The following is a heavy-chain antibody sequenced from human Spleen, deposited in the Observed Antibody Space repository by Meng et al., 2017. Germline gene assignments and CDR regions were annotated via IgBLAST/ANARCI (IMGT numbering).Heavy chain of an antibody. CDR3: ARDFTSGSSGDP. J-gene: IGHJ5*02. CDR2: ITPGNGNT. V-gene: IGHV1-3*01. D-gene: IGHD6-19*01. Sequence: QVQLVQSGAEVKKPGASVKVSCKASGYTFTAYIIHWVRQAPGQSLEWMGWITPGNGNTKYSQKFQGRVTFTRDTSASTAYMELSTLRPEDTAVYYCARDFTSGSSGDPWGQGTLVTVSS. CDR1: GYTFTAYI.